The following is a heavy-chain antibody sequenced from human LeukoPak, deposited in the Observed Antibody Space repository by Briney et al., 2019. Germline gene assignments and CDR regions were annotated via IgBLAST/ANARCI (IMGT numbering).Heavy chain of an antibody. Sequence: GGSLRLSCEASGFTFDEHGMNWVRQAPGKGLEWVSGTNWNGGSTGYADSVKGRFTISRDNAKNSLYLQMNSLRAEDTAVYYCAELGITMIGGVWGKGTTVTISS. CDR3: AELGITMIGGV. V-gene: IGHV3-20*04. CDR2: TNWNGGST. J-gene: IGHJ6*04. D-gene: IGHD3-10*02. CDR1: GFTFDEHG.